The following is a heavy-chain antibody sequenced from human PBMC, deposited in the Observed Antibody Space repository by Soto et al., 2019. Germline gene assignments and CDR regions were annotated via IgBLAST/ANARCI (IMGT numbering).Heavy chain of an antibody. J-gene: IGHJ6*02. CDR2: ISAYNGNT. Sequence: ASVKVSCKASGYTFTSYGISWVRQAPGQGLEWMGWISAYNGNTNYAQKLQGRVTMTTDTSTSTAYMELRSLRSDDTAVYYCARVGYDFWSGYYIPTSDYYYYGMDVWGQGTTVTVSS. D-gene: IGHD3-3*01. CDR3: ARVGYDFWSGYYIPTSDYYYYGMDV. V-gene: IGHV1-18*01. CDR1: GYTFTSYG.